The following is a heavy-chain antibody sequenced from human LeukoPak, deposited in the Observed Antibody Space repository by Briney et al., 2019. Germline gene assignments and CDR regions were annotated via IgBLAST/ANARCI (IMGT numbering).Heavy chain of an antibody. V-gene: IGHV3-48*03. CDR3: ARPYYYDSSGLYYYYYGMDV. Sequence: PGGSLRLSCAASGFTFSTYEMNWVRQVPGKGLEWVSYISSSGTTIYYADSVKGRFTISRDNAKNSLYLQMNSLRAEDTAVYYCARPYYYDSSGLYYYYYGMDVWGQGTTVTVSS. J-gene: IGHJ6*02. CDR2: ISSSGTTI. CDR1: GFTFSTYE. D-gene: IGHD3-22*01.